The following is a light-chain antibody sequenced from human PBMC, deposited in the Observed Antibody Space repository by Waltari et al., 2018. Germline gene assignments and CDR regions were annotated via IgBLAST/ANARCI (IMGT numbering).Light chain of an antibody. CDR3: QHYVRLPVT. CDR1: QGVGTT. J-gene: IGKJ1*01. CDR2: GAS. V-gene: IGKV3-20*01. Sequence: EIVLTQSPGTLSLSPGERATLPCRASQGVGTTLTWYQQKPGQAPRLLIYGASSRATDIPDRFSGSGSGTDFSLTISRLEPEDFAVYYCQHYVRLPVTFGQGTKVEIK.